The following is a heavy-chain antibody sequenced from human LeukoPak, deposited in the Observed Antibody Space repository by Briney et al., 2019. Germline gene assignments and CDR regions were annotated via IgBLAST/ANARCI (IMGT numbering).Heavy chain of an antibody. CDR1: GFTFSSYS. Sequence: GGSLRLSCAASGFTFSSYSMNWVRQAPGKGLEWISYISSSSSTIYYADSVKGRFTISRDNAKNSLYLQMNSLRAEDTAVYYCARDPEPLAAAGTGPIRWGQGTLVTVSS. V-gene: IGHV3-48*01. CDR3: ARDPEPLAAAGTGPIR. CDR2: ISSSSSTI. J-gene: IGHJ4*02. D-gene: IGHD6-13*01.